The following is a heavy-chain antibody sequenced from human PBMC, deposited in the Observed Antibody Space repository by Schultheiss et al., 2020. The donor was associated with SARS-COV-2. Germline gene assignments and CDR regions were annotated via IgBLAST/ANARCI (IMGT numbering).Heavy chain of an antibody. J-gene: IGHJ5*02. CDR1: GGSISSSSYY. CDR3: AREYYYVGDWFDP. D-gene: IGHD3-10*01. CDR2: IYHSGST. Sequence: SQTLSLTCTVSGGSISSSSYYWGWIRQPPGKGLEWIGSIYHSGSTNYNPSLKSRVTISVDTSKNQFSLKLSSVTAADTAVYYCAREYYYVGDWFDPWSQGTLVTVSS. V-gene: IGHV4-39*07.